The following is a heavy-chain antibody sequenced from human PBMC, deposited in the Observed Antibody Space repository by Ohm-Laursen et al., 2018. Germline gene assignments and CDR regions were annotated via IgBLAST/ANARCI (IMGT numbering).Heavy chain of an antibody. CDR1: GFSFSSYW. Sequence: SLRLSYAASGFSFSSYWMAWVRQAPGKGLEWVALIYSAGSNKDYADSVKGRFTISRDNSKNTLYLQMNSLRAEDTAVYYCARDSDTSGYHWYFDLWGRGTLATVSS. V-gene: IGHV3-33*08. D-gene: IGHD3-22*01. J-gene: IGHJ2*01. CDR3: ARDSDTSGYHWYFDL. CDR2: IYSAGSNK.